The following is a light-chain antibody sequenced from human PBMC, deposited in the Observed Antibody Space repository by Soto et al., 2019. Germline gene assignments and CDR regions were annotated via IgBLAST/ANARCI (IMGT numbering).Light chain of an antibody. V-gene: IGKV1-39*01. Sequence: NELTQSPSSLSASVGDRFTITCQASHDIRNDLNWYQQKSGKAPKLLIHAASTLEAGVPSRFSGSGSGTDFTLTISSLQPEDFAIYYCQQTYTTPEITFGQGTRLEIK. CDR1: HDIRND. CDR3: QQTYTTPEIT. CDR2: AAS. J-gene: IGKJ5*01.